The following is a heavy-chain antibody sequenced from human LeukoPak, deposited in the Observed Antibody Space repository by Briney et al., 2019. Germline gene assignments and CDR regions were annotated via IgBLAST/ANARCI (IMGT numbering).Heavy chain of an antibody. V-gene: IGHV4-34*01. Sequence: SETLSLTCTVSGGSISSYYWSWIRQPPGKGLEWIGEINHSGSTNYNPSLKSRVTISVDTSKNQFSLKLSSVTAADTAVYYCATTREAYGESYWGQGTLVTVSS. D-gene: IGHD3-16*01. J-gene: IGHJ4*02. CDR3: ATTREAYGESY. CDR1: GGSISSYY. CDR2: INHSGST.